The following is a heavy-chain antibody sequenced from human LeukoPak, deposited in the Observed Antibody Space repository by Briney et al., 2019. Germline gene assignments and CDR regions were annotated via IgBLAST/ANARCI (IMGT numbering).Heavy chain of an antibody. V-gene: IGHV1-2*06. CDR3: ARKSYGDHGDSWFDP. CDR2: INPNSGDT. CDR1: GYTFTGYY. Sequence: ASVKVSCKTSGYTFTGYYMHWVRQAPGQGLEWMGRINPNSGDTNYAQKFQGRVTMTRDTSISTAYMELSRLRSEDTAVYYCARKSYGDHGDSWFDPWGQGTLVTVSS. D-gene: IGHD4-17*01. J-gene: IGHJ5*02.